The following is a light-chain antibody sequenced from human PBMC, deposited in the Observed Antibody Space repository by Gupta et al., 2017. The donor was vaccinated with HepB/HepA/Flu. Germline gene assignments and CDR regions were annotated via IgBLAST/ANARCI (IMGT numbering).Light chain of an antibody. CDR2: GAS. J-gene: IGKJ2*01. Sequence: EIVLTQSPGTLSLSPGERATLSCRASQSVSSSYLAWYQQKPGQAPRLLIYGASSRATGIPDRCSGSGSGTDFTLTISRLEPEDFAVYYCQQYGSSPYTFGQGTXLEIK. V-gene: IGKV3-20*01. CDR1: QSVSSSY. CDR3: QQYGSSPYT.